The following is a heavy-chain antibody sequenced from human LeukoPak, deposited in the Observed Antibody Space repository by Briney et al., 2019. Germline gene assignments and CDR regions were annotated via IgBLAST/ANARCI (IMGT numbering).Heavy chain of an antibody. J-gene: IGHJ5*02. Sequence: PGGSLRLSCTASGFVLSDYGMHWVRQAPGKGLEWVAFVRNDGSNEYYLGSVKGRFTISRDKSKNTLYLQMNSLRAEDTAVYSCAKESDSGYHSEGPKTWGLGTLVTVSS. CDR2: VRNDGSNE. D-gene: IGHD5-12*01. CDR3: AKESDSGYHSEGPKT. V-gene: IGHV3-30*02. CDR1: GFVLSDYG.